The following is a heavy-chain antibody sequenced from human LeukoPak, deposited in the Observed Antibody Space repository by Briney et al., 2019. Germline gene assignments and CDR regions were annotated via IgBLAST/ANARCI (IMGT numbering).Heavy chain of an antibody. V-gene: IGHV3-23*01. D-gene: IGHD3-3*01. J-gene: IGHJ4*02. CDR2: ISGSGGST. Sequence: GGSLRLSCAASGFTFSSYAMSWVRQAPGKGLEWVSAISGSGGSTYYADSVKGRFTISRDNSNNTLYLQLNSLRAEDTAVYYCSTGPDVSIPIFGVVMAWGQGTLVTVCS. CDR1: GFTFSSYA. CDR3: STGPDVSIPIFGVVMA.